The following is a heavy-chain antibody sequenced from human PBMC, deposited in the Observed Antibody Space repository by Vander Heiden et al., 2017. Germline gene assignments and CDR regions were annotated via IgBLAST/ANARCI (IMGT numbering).Heavy chain of an antibody. CDR1: GNTFPGYY. CDR3: ARERYYGSDDAFDI. V-gene: IGHV1-2*02. J-gene: IGHJ3*02. Sequence: QEQLVPSVADVKKPGASLQVSCKASGNTFPGYYMHWVRQAAGQGLEWMGWINPNSGTVKYAQKFQGRVTMTRDTSINTAYMELTGLTSDDTAVYYCARERYYGSDDAFDIWGRGTLVSVSS. CDR2: INPNSGTV. D-gene: IGHD3-10*01.